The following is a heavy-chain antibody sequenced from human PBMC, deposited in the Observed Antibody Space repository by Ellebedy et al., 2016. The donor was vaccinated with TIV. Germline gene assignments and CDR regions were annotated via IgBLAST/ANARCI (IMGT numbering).Heavy chain of an antibody. J-gene: IGHJ4*02. CDR3: TTAGRENCGGDCYYSFDH. CDR2: IKSKPDGGIT. D-gene: IGHD2-21*01. CDR1: GFTFSSHG. V-gene: IGHV3-15*01. Sequence: GESLKISXAASGFTFSSHGMHWVRQAPGKGLEWVGRIKSKPDGGITNYAAPLEGRFTISRDDSKNTLYLQMNSLKTEDTAVYYCTTAGRENCGGDCYYSFDHWGQGTLVTVSS.